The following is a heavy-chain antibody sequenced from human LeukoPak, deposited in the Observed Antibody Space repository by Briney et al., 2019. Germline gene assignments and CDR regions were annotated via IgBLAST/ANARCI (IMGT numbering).Heavy chain of an antibody. CDR1: GFTFDDYA. D-gene: IGHD3-10*01. CDR3: AKETGSGSYRGPFDY. V-gene: IGHV3-9*01. J-gene: IGHJ4*02. Sequence: GRSLRLSCAASGFTFDDYAMHWVRQAPGKGLEWVSGISWNSGSIGYADSVKGRFTISRDNAENSLYLQMNSLRAEDTALYYCAKETGSGSYRGPFDYWGQGTLVTVSS. CDR2: ISWNSGSI.